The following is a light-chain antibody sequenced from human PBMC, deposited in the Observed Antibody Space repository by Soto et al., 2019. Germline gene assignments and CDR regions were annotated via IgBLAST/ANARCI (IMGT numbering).Light chain of an antibody. CDR3: QQYNRYSRT. CDR1: QSVSSW. Sequence: DIPMTQSPSTLSASVGDRVTITCRASQSVSSWLAWYQQKPGKAPKVLIYDASSLKSGVPSRFRGSESRTEFTLTISSLQPDDLPTYYCQQYNRYSRTFGQGNKVESK. V-gene: IGKV1-5*01. J-gene: IGKJ1*01. CDR2: DAS.